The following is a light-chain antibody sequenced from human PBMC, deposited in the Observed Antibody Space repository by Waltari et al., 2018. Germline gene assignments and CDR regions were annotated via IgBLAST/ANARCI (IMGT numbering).Light chain of an antibody. CDR3: QQYAA. CDR1: QSVLFSSNNKTY. CDR2: WAS. J-gene: IGKJ4*01. V-gene: IGKV4-1*01. Sequence: DIVMTQSPDSLAVSLGERATINRKSSQSVLFSSNNKTYLTWYQQKPPQPPRLLIYWASSRESGVPDRFSGGGSGTDFTLTISSLQAEDVAVYYCQQYAAFGGGTKVEIK.